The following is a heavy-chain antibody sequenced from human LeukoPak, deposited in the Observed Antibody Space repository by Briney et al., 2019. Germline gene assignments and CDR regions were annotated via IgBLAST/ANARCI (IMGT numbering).Heavy chain of an antibody. CDR2: IYHSGST. V-gene: IGHV4-38-2*02. D-gene: IGHD3-22*01. J-gene: IGHJ4*02. CDR1: GYSISSGYY. Sequence: SETLSLTCTVSGYSISSGYYWGWIRQPPGKGLEWIGSIYHSGSTYYNPSLKSRVTISVDTSKNQFSLKLSSVTAADTAVYYCARDSRRWGYYGGYWGQGTLVTVSS. CDR3: ARDSRRWGYYGGY.